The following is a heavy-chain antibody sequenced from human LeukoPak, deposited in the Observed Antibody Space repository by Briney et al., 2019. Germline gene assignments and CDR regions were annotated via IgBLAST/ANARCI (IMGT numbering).Heavy chain of an antibody. V-gene: IGHV4-59*03. D-gene: IGHD6-13*01. CDR1: GGSITRFY. J-gene: IGHJ4*02. CDR2: IYDIGTT. CDR3: ATGVHGITAAGDYYFDY. Sequence: SETLSLTCTVSGGSITRFYWSWVRQPPGKGLEWIGYIYDIGTTNYNPSLKTRVTMSVDTSNNQFSLKLSSVTAADTAVYYCATGVHGITAAGDYYFDYWGQGTLVTVSS.